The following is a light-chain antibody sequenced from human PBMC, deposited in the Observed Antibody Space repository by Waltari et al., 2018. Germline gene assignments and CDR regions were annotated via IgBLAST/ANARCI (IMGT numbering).Light chain of an antibody. CDR3: CSYAGGGSWV. CDR1: RRDVGNYNL. V-gene: IGLV2-23*02. Sequence: QSALTQPASVSGSPGQSITLSCTGTRRDVGNYNLVSWFRQHPGQAPKLVVYKISRRPSGVSDRFSGSKSGNTASLTISGLHLEDEADYYCCSYAGGGSWVFGGGTKLTVL. J-gene: IGLJ3*02. CDR2: KIS.